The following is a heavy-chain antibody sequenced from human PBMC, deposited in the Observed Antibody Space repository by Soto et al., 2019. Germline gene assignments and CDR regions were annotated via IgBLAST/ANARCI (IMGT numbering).Heavy chain of an antibody. V-gene: IGHV1-69*13. CDR3: ARDFRDCTNGVCYFYYYGMDV. CDR1: GGTFSSYA. D-gene: IGHD2-8*01. Sequence: VASVKVSCKASGGTFSSYAISWVRQAPGQGLEWMGGIIPIFGTANYAQKFQGRVTITADESTSTAYMELSSLRSEDTAVYYCARDFRDCTNGVCYFYYYGMDVWGQGTTVTVSS. J-gene: IGHJ6*02. CDR2: IIPIFGTA.